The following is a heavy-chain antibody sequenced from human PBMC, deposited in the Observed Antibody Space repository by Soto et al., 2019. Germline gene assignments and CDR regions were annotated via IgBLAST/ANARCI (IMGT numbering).Heavy chain of an antibody. Sequence: EVQLVESGGGLVQPGGSLRLSCAASGFTFSDYWMSWVRQAPGKGLECVANIKTDGSEKYYVDPVKGRFTISRDNAKKSLYLQRNRLRGQDTGVYFCGSSMGRGGNDYRGQGTLVAVSS. CDR2: IKTDGSEK. D-gene: IGHD3-10*01. J-gene: IGHJ4*02. CDR1: GFTFSDYW. CDR3: GSSMGRGGNDY. V-gene: IGHV3-7*05.